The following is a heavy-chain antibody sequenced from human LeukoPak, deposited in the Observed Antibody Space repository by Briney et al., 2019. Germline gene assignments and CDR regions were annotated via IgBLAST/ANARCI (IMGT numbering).Heavy chain of an antibody. CDR1: GFTFSSYW. D-gene: IGHD3-10*01. CDR3: ARRLYYYGSGSLFDP. J-gene: IGHJ5*02. CDR2: IKQDGSEK. V-gene: IGHV3-7*03. Sequence: GGSLRLSCAASGFTFSSYWMSWVRQAPGKGLEWVADIKQDGSEKYYVDSVKGRFTISRDNAKNSLYLQMNSLRAEDTAVYYCARRLYYYGSGSLFDPWGQGTLVTVSS.